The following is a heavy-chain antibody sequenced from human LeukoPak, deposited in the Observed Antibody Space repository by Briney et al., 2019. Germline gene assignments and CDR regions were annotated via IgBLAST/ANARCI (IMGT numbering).Heavy chain of an antibody. J-gene: IGHJ6*02. CDR1: GGSFSGYY. V-gene: IGHV4-4*07. CDR3: ARDITTVGMDV. CDR2: IYTSGST. Sequence: SETLSLTCAVYGGSFSGYYWSWIRQPAGKGLEWIGRIYTSGSTNYNPSLKSRVTMSVDTSKNQFSLKLSSVTAADTAVYYCARDITTVGMDVWGQGTTVTVSS. D-gene: IGHD4-11*01.